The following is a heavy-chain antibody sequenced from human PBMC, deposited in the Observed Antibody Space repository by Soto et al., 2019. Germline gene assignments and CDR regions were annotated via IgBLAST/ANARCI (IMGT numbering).Heavy chain of an antibody. V-gene: IGHV1-69*12. CDR3: ARSSQPLRWLGIFDF. D-gene: IGHD1-26*01. Sequence: QVQLVQSGAEVEKPGSSVKVSCKASGGTFSSYAINWVRQAPGQGLEWMGGIIPVYETANYAPRFQGRVTFTAEESTSTAYMELSSLRSEDTAVYFCARSSQPLRWLGIFDFWGQGTLVTVSS. CDR2: IIPVYETA. CDR1: GGTFSSYA. J-gene: IGHJ4*01.